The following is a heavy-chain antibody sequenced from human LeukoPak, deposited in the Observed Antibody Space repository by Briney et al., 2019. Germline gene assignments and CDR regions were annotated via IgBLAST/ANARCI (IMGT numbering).Heavy chain of an antibody. J-gene: IGHJ4*02. V-gene: IGHV3-30*04. CDR2: ISYDGSNK. CDR1: GFTFSSYA. CDR3: ARGGDYLDY. Sequence: GGSLRLSCAASGFTFSSYAMHWVRQAPGKGLEWVAVISYDGSNKYYADSVKGRFTISRDNSKNTLYLQMNSLRAEDTAVYYCARGGDYLDYWGQGTLVTVSS.